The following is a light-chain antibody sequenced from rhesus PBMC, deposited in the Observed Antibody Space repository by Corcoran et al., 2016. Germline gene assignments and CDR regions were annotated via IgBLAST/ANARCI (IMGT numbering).Light chain of an antibody. CDR3: RQHDNSPLT. CDR2: RAS. CDR1: QGISNW. V-gene: IGKV1-69*01. J-gene: IGKJ4*01. Sequence: DIQMTQSPSSLSASVGDRVTITCRASQGISNWLAWYQQKPGKAPKLLIFRASNLETGVPSRFSGSGSGTAFTVTISSLQPEDIATYYCRQHDNSPLTFGGGTKVELK.